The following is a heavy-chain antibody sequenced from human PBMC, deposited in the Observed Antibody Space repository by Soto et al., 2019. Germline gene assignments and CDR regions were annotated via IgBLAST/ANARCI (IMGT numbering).Heavy chain of an antibody. V-gene: IGHV3-30-3*01. CDR1: GFTFSTHA. J-gene: IGHJ4*02. CDR3: ARDQTGITTTGGGRIDH. D-gene: IGHD1-20*01. CDR2: VSFDGSNK. Sequence: QVQLVESGGGVVQPGRSLRLSCAASGFTFSTHAMHWVRQAPGKGLECVAIVSFDGSNKYYADSVKGRFTISRDNSKNTLYLQMSGLTPEGTAVYYCARDQTGITTTGGGRIDHWGQGTLVTVSS.